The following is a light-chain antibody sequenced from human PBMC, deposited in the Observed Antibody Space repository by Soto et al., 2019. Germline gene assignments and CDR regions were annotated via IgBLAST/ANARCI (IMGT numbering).Light chain of an antibody. J-gene: IGLJ1*01. V-gene: IGLV1-40*01. CDR3: QSLAYRMNNYV. CDR2: GNI. Sequence: QSVLTPPPSVSGAPGQRVTISCTGSSANIGAGYDVHWYQQLPGTAPKLLIYGNINRPSGVPDRFSGSKSGTSASLAITGLHSEDEADYYFQSLAYRMNNYVFGAGNKLTV. CDR1: SANIGAGYD.